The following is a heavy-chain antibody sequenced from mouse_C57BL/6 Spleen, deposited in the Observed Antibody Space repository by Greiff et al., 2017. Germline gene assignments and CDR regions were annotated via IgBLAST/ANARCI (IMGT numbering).Heavy chain of an antibody. J-gene: IGHJ3*01. CDR2: IWGVGST. V-gene: IGHV2-6*01. CDR1: GFSLTSYG. D-gene: IGHD3-2*02. CDR3: ASGGSSGSFFAY. Sequence: VMLVESGPDLVAPSQSLSITCTVSGFSLTSYGVDWVRQSPGKGLEWLGVIWGVGSTNYNSALKSRLSISKDNSKSQVFLKMNSLQTDDTAMDYCASGGSSGSFFAYWGQGTLVTVSA.